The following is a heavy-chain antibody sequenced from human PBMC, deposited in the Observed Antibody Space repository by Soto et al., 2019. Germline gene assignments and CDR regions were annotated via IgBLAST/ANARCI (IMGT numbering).Heavy chain of an antibody. CDR3: ARAGAAPYYYYGMDV. V-gene: IGHV1-18*01. CDR1: GYTFSTSG. J-gene: IGHJ6*02. CDR2: ISTYNGDT. Sequence: QVQLVQSGAEVRKPGASVKVSCKASGYTFSTSGMSWLRQAPGQGLEWMGWISTYNGDTNDAPKFQDRVTMTSDTSTSTVYIGLRSLRSDDTAVYYCARAGAAPYYYYGMDVWGQGTRVTVSS. D-gene: IGHD2-15*01.